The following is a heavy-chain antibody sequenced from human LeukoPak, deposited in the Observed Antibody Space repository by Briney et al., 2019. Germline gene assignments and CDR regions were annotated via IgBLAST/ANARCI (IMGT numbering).Heavy chain of an antibody. J-gene: IGHJ4*02. CDR2: INHSGSA. Sequence: SETLSLTCTVSGGSLSSYYWTWIRQPPGKGLEWIGEINHSGSANYNPSLKSRVTISLDTSKKQFSLKLSSVTAADTAVYYCARGVVPAATDYWGQGTLVTVSS. CDR1: GGSLSSYY. D-gene: IGHD2-2*01. V-gene: IGHV4-34*01. CDR3: ARGVVPAATDY.